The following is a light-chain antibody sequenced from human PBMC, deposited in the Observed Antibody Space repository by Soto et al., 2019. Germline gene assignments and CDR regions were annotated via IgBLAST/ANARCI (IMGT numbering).Light chain of an antibody. CDR3: QQYKFSPT. CDR2: GAS. J-gene: IGKJ1*01. CDR1: QDIKSAF. Sequence: EVVLTQSPGTLSLSPGETATLSCRASQDIKSAFLSWYQXXXXQAPRLLIFGASNRAAGIPDRFSGSGSGTDFTLTISSLEPGDLAVYFCQQYKFSPTFGQGTKVEL. V-gene: IGKV3-20*01.